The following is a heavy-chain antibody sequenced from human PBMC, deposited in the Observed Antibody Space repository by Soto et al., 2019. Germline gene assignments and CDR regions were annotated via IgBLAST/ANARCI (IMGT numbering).Heavy chain of an antibody. J-gene: IGHJ5*02. Sequence: EVPLVESGGDLVQSGGSLRLSCVASGFSFSNGWMSWVRQAPGKGLEWVANINEDGSAKTYVDSVRGRFTISRDNGKNSLYLHMTSLRADDTGTYYCARDNGYNWLDPWGQGTLVTVSS. CDR3: ARDNGYNWLDP. CDR1: GFSFSNGW. D-gene: IGHD2-8*01. CDR2: INEDGSAK. V-gene: IGHV3-7*01.